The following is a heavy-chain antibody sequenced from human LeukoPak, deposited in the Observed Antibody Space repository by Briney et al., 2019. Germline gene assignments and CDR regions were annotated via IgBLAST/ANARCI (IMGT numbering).Heavy chain of an antibody. CDR2: IAWDGDR. J-gene: IGHJ4*02. Sequence: SGPALVKPTQTLTLTCSFSGFSLRSSGMCVNWIRQPPGQALEWLALIAWDGDRYYRTSLKTRLTVSKGTSNSQVVLTLTDMDPVDTATYYCARGDYGERIFDYWGQGTLVTVSS. V-gene: IGHV2-70*01. CDR1: GFSLRSSGMC. D-gene: IGHD4-17*01. CDR3: ARGDYGERIFDY.